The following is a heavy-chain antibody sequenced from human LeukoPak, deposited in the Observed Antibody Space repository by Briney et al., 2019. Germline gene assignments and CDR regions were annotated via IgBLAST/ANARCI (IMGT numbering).Heavy chain of an antibody. V-gene: IGHV3-15*04. CDR2: TVSEIDGGIT. J-gene: IGHJ6*02. D-gene: IGHD1-7*01. Sequence: RAGGSLRLSCAASGFTFNYAWMSWVRQVPGKGLEWVGQTVSEIDGGITDYATPVKGRFTISRDDSKSTLYLQMNSLKIEDTAVYYCTTDEDWNYARKDVWGQGATVIVSS. CDR3: TTDEDWNYARKDV. CDR1: GFTFNYAW.